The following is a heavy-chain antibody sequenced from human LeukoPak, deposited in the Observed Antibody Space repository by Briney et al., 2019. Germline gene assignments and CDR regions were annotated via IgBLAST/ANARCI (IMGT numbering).Heavy chain of an antibody. J-gene: IGHJ6*03. CDR1: GYTFTSYD. V-gene: IGHV1-8*03. CDR3: ARGPTMVRGVIIKGGYYYMDV. Sequence: GASVKVSCKASGYTFTSYDINWVRQATGQGLEWMGWMNPNSGNTGYAQKFQGRVTITRNTSISTAYMELSSLRSEDTAVYYCARGPTMVRGVIIKGGYYYMDVWGKGTTVTVSS. D-gene: IGHD3-10*01. CDR2: MNPNSGNT.